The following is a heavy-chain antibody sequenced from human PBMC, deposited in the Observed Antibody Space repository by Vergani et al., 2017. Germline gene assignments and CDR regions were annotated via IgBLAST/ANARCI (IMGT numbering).Heavy chain of an antibody. CDR2: IYYTGST. CDR1: GGSISINHYY. D-gene: IGHD6-6*01. Sequence: QLQLQESGPGLVKPSQTLSLFCTVSGGSISINHYYWGWVRQPPGKGLEWVGSIYYTGSTYYNPSLKSRATISVDTSKNQFSLKLNSVTAADTAVYYCETIAVRGSTYYYGLDVWGQGTTVTVSS. CDR3: ETIAVRGSTYYYGLDV. J-gene: IGHJ6*02. V-gene: IGHV4-39*07.